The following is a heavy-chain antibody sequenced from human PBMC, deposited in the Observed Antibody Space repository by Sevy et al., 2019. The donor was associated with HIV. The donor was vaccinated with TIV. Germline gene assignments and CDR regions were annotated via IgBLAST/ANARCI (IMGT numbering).Heavy chain of an antibody. Sequence: GGSLRLSCAASVFTFTSYSMNWVRQAPGKGLEWVSSISRSRVYIYYADSVKGRFTISRDNTKNSLFLQMNSLRAEDTAVYYCARGSSDLEGDYWGQGTLVTVSS. D-gene: IGHD3-22*01. CDR3: ARGSSDLEGDY. J-gene: IGHJ4*02. V-gene: IGHV3-21*01. CDR1: VFTFTSYS. CDR2: ISRSRVYI.